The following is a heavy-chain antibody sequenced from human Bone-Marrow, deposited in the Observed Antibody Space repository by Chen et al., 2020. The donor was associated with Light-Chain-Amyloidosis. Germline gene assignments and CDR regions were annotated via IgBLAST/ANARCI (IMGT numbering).Heavy chain of an antibody. J-gene: IGHJ4*02. V-gene: IGHV3-30*02. CDR2: VRFDGSDK. Sequence: GESGGGVVRPGGSLRLSCTVSGFVFTTYGFQWVRQGPGKGLEWVSFVRFDGSDKYYADSVKGRFTISRDDSKNTLYLQMNSLTPEDTAVYYCAQLYSYGRPFKHWGQGTLVSVPS. D-gene: IGHD5-18*01. CDR3: AQLYSYGRPFKH. CDR1: GFVFTTYG.